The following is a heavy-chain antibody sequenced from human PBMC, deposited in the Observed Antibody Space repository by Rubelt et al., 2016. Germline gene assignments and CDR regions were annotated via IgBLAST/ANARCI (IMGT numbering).Heavy chain of an antibody. CDR2: IYSSGST. V-gene: IGHV3-53*01. J-gene: IGHJ3*02. CDR1: GFTVSSNY. Sequence: EVQLVESGGGLVQPGGSLRLSCAVSGFTVSSNYMSWVRQAPGKGLDWVSVIYSSGSTYYADSVKGRFTISRDNSKNTLDLQMNSLIAEDTAVYYCARVTFGGINAFDIWGQGTMVTVSS. CDR3: ARVTFGGINAFDI. D-gene: IGHD3-16*01.